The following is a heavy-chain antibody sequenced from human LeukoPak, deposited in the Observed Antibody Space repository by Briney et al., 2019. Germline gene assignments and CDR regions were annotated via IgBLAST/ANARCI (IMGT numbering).Heavy chain of an antibody. D-gene: IGHD3-9*01. V-gene: IGHV4-4*02. CDR3: ARESRTYYDILTGYYWFDP. CDR1: GGSISSSNW. CDR2: IYHSGST. Sequence: SGTLSLTCAVSGGSISSSNWWSWVRQPPGKGLEWIGEIYHSGSTNYNPSLKSRVTISVDKSKNQFSLKLSSVTAADTAVYYCARESRTYYDILTGYYWFDPWGQGTLVTVSS. J-gene: IGHJ5*02.